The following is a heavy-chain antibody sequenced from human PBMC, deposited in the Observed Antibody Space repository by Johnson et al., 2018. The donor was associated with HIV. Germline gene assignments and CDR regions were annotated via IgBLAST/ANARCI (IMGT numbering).Heavy chain of an antibody. J-gene: IGHJ3*02. CDR2: TRNKANSYTT. V-gene: IGHV3-72*01. D-gene: IGHD3-9*01. Sequence: MQLVESGGGLVQPGGSLRLSCAASGFTFSDHYMDWVRQAPGKGLEWVGRTRNKANSYTTEYAASVKGRFTISRDDSKNSLYLQMNSLKTEDTAVYYCARGGDYDILTSYYARAAFDIGGQGTMVTVSS. CDR1: GFTFSDHY. CDR3: ARGGDYDILTSYYARAAFDI.